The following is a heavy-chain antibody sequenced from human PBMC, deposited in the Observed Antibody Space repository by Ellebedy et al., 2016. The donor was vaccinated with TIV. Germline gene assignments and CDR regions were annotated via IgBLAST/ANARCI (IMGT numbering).Heavy chain of an antibody. CDR2: ISYDGSNK. D-gene: IGHD4-11*01. J-gene: IGHJ1*01. Sequence: GGSLRLXCAASGFTFSSYGMHWVRQAPGKGLEWVAVISYDGSNKYYADSVKGRFTISRDNSKNTLYLQMNSLRAEDTAVYYCAKDPSNSIRIEYFQHWGQGTLVTVSS. V-gene: IGHV3-30*18. CDR1: GFTFSSYG. CDR3: AKDPSNSIRIEYFQH.